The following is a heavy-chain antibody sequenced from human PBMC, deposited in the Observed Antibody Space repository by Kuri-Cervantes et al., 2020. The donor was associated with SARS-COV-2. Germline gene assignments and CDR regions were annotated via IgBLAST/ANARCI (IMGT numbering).Heavy chain of an antibody. CDR1: GFTFGDYA. D-gene: IGHD4-17*01. CDR3: TREDDYIDLELGFDY. V-gene: IGHV3-49*04. Sequence: GGSLRLSCIGSGFTFGDYAMRWVRQAPGKGLEWVGFIRSKAHGGTTEYAASVKGRFTISRDDSKSIASLQMNSLKTEDTAVYYCTREDDYIDLELGFDYWGQGTLVTVSS. CDR2: IRSKAHGGTT. J-gene: IGHJ4*02.